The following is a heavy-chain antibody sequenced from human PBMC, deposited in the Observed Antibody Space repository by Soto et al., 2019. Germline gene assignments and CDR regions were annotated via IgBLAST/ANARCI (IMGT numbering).Heavy chain of an antibody. J-gene: IGHJ6*02. CDR2: INHSGST. CDR3: ARRGSSSSPYYYCYGMDG. Sequence: QVQLQQWGAGLLKPSETLSLTCAVYGGSFSAFYWSWIRQPPGKGLEWLGEINHSGSTDYNPSLKRRVAISVDTCKDQFSLKLSSVTAADTAVYYCARRGSSSSPYYYCYGMDGWGQGTTVTVSS. V-gene: IGHV4-34*01. D-gene: IGHD6-6*01. CDR1: GGSFSAFY.